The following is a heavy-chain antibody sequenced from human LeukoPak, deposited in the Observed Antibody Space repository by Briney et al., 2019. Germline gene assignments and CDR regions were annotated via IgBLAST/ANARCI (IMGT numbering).Heavy chain of an antibody. CDR1: GFTFSSYA. CDR2: ISYDGSNK. Sequence: TGGSLRLSCAASGFTFSSYAMHWVRQAPGKGLEWVAVISYDGSNKYYADSVKGRFTISRDNSKNTLYLQMNSLRAEDTAVYYCARATREWLTLNYWGQGTLVTVTS. V-gene: IGHV3-30*04. CDR3: ARATREWLTLNY. D-gene: IGHD6-19*01. J-gene: IGHJ4*02.